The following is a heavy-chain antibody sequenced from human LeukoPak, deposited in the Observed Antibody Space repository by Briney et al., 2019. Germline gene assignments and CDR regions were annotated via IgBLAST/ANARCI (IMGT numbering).Heavy chain of an antibody. D-gene: IGHD6-6*01. CDR2: INHSGST. CDR1: GGSISSYY. J-gene: IGHJ4*02. Sequence: SETLSLTCTVSGGSISSYYWSWIRQPPGKGLEWIGEINHSGSTNYNPSLKSRVTISVDTSKNQFSLKLSPVTAADTAVYYCARHPFRGIAARPRLADYWGQGTLVTVSS. V-gene: IGHV4-34*01. CDR3: ARHPFRGIAARPRLADY.